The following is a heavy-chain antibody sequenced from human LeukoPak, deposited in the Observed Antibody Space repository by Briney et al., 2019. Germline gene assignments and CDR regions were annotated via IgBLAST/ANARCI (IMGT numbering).Heavy chain of an antibody. D-gene: IGHD2-2*01. CDR2: IRYDGSNK. CDR1: GFTFSSYG. CDR3: AKGRIVVVPAALDY. Sequence: GGSLRLSCAASGFTFSSYGMHWVRQAPGKGLEWVAFIRYDGSNKYYADSVKGRFTISRDNSKNTLYLQMNSLRAEDTAVYYCAKGRIVVVPAALDYWGQGTLVTVSS. J-gene: IGHJ4*02. V-gene: IGHV3-30*02.